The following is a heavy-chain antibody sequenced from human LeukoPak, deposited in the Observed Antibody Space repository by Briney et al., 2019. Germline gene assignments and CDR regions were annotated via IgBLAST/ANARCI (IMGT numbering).Heavy chain of an antibody. D-gene: IGHD1-1*01. J-gene: IGHJ4*02. CDR2: IKEAGSEK. CDR3: AGVGASTTEDFDY. CDR1: GFTFSNYW. Sequence: GGSLRLSCAASGFTFSNYWMSWVRQAPGKGLEFMANIKEAGSEKYYVDSVKGRFTISRDNDKNSVHLQMNKMRAENTAVYYCAGVGASTTEDFDYWGQGTLVTVSS. V-gene: IGHV3-7*04.